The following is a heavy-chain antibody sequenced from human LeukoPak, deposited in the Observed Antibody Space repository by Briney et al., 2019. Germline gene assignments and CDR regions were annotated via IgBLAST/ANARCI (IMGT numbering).Heavy chain of an antibody. V-gene: IGHV1-8*02. CDR1: GYTFTGYY. CDR2: MNPNSGNT. CDR3: ARGPKYYDFWSGYPNWFDP. Sequence: GASVKVSCKASGYTFTGYYMHWVRQATGQGLEWMGWMNPNSGNTGYAQKFQGRVTMTRNTSISTAYMELSSLRSEDTAVYYCARGPKYYDFWSGYPNWFDPWGQGTLVTVSS. D-gene: IGHD3-3*01. J-gene: IGHJ5*02.